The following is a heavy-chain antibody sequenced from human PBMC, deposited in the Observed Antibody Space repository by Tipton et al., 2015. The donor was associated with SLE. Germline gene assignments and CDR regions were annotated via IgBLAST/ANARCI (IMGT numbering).Heavy chain of an antibody. CDR1: GFTFSRYG. Sequence: SLRLSCAASGFTFSRYGMHWVRQAPGKGLEWVAFIRYDGSNKYYADSVKGRFTISRDNSKNTLYLQMNSLRAEDTAVYYCAKTGYSSSWDFQHWGQGTLVTVSS. V-gene: IGHV3-30*02. CDR2: IRYDGSNK. J-gene: IGHJ1*01. D-gene: IGHD6-13*01. CDR3: AKTGYSSSWDFQH.